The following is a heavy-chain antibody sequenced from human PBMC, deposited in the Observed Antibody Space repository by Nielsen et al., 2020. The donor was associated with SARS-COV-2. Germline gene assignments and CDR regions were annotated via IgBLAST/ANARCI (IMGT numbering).Heavy chain of an antibody. Sequence: GESLKISCAASGFTFSDYYMSWIRQAPGKGLEWVSYISSSGSTTYYADSVKGRFTISRDNSKNTLYLQMNSLRAEDTALYYCAKFLWFGELSDIYFDYWGQGTLVTVSS. CDR2: ISSSGSTT. D-gene: IGHD3-10*01. CDR3: AKFLWFGELSDIYFDY. J-gene: IGHJ4*02. CDR1: GFTFSDYY. V-gene: IGHV3-11*01.